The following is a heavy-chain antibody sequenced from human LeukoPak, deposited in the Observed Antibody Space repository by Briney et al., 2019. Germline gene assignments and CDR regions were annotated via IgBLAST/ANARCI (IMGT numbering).Heavy chain of an antibody. D-gene: IGHD1-26*01. J-gene: IGHJ3*01. CDR1: GGSFSGCY. CDR2: IYYSGST. CDR3: ARIVGAGDAFDV. Sequence: SETLSLTCAVYGGSFSGCYWSWIRQPPGKGLEWIGYIYYSGSTYYNPSLKSRVTISVDTSKNQFSLKLSSVTAADTAVYYCARIVGAGDAFDVWGQGTMVTVSS. V-gene: IGHV4-34*01.